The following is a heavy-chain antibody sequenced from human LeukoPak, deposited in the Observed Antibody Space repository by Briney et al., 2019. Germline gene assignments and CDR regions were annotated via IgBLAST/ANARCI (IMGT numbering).Heavy chain of an antibody. D-gene: IGHD5-24*01. J-gene: IGHJ1*01. V-gene: IGHV1-18*01. Sequence: ASVKVSCKASGYTFVDYGFIWVRQAPGHGLEWMGWISPNNGNTDYAQKFQGRVTLTIETSSNTTFMELRSLTSDDTAVYYCARAETMAIYFLHWGQGTLVTVTS. CDR1: GYTFVDYG. CDR2: ISPNNGNT. CDR3: ARAETMAIYFLH.